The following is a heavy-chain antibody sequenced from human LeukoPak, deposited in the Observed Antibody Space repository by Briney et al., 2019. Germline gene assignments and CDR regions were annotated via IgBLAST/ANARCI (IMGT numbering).Heavy chain of an antibody. CDR2: IHHTEST. V-gene: IGHV4-34*01. CDR1: GGSFSGYY. Sequence: SETLSLTCAVYGGSFSGYYWSWIRQPPGKGLEWIGEIHHTESTNYNPSLKSRVTISLDRSKNHFSLKLTSVTAADTAVYYCARDQGLNTWSQGTLVTVSS. CDR3: ARDQGLNT. J-gene: IGHJ4*02.